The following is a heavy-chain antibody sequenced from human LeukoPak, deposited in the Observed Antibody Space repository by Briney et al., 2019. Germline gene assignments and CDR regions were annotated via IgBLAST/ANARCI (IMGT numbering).Heavy chain of an antibody. Sequence: VKPSETLSLTCTVSGGSISSSSYYWGWIRQPPGKGLEWIGSIYYSGSTYYNPSLKSRVTISVDTSKNQFSLKLSSVTAADTAVYYCARRRAAAGTFYYYMDVWGKGTTVTVPS. CDR1: GGSISSSSYY. CDR2: IYYSGST. CDR3: ARRRAAAGTFYYYMDV. D-gene: IGHD6-13*01. J-gene: IGHJ6*03. V-gene: IGHV4-39*01.